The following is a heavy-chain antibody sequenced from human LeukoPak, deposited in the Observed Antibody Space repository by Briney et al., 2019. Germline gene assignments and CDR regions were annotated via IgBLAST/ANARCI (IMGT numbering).Heavy chain of an antibody. CDR1: GFTFSSYW. D-gene: IGHD3-10*01. Sequence: GGSLRLSCAASGFTFSSYWMSWVRQVPGKGLEWVASIKEDGSEKDYVDSVKGRFTISRDNAKNSLSLQMNSLRAEDTAVYYCARDYYGSGSLLGYWGQGTLVTVSS. V-gene: IGHV3-7*01. CDR3: ARDYYGSGSLLGY. J-gene: IGHJ4*02. CDR2: IKEDGSEK.